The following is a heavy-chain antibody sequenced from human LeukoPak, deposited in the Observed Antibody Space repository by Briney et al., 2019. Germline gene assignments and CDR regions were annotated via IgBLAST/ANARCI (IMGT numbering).Heavy chain of an antibody. D-gene: IGHD3-3*01. CDR1: GFTFSSYG. J-gene: IGHJ4*02. V-gene: IGHV3-30*02. CDR3: AKGFHDFWSGYTLDY. CDR2: IRYDGSNK. Sequence: GGSLRLSCAASGFTFSSYGMHWVRQAPGKGLEWVAFIRYDGSNKYYADSVKGRFTISRDNSKNTLYLQMNSLRAEDTAVYYCAKGFHDFWSGYTLDYWGQGTLVTVSS.